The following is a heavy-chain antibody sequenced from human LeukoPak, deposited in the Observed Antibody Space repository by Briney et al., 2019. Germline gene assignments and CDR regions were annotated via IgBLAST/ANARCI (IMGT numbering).Heavy chain of an antibody. J-gene: IGHJ3*02. V-gene: IGHV4-39*01. D-gene: IGHD3-22*01. CDR1: GGSISSNTYC. CDR3: ARAYYYASSAFDI. Sequence: SETLSLTCTVSGGSISSNTYCWDWIRQPPGKGLQCIGSIYYGGSTYYNPSLKSRVIISVDTSKNQFSLKLSSVTAADTAVYYCARAYYYASSAFDIWGQGTMVTVSS. CDR2: IYYGGST.